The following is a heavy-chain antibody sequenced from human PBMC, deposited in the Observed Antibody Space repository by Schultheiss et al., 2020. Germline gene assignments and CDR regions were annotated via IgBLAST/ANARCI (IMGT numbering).Heavy chain of an antibody. V-gene: IGHV4-34*01. CDR2: INDSGST. CDR3: ARDTVTTGFDY. Sequence: SETLSLTCAVYGGSFSGYYWSWIRQPPGKGLEWIGEINDSGSTNHNPSLKSRVTISVDTSKNQFSLKLSSVTAADTAVYYCARDTVTTGFDYWGQGTLVTVSS. J-gene: IGHJ4*02. CDR1: GGSFSGYY. D-gene: IGHD4-17*01.